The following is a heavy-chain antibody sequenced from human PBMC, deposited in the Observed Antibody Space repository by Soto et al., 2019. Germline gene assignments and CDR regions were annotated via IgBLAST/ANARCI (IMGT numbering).Heavy chain of an antibody. J-gene: IGHJ4*02. CDR3: ARDEVPGGLFDY. D-gene: IGHD3-10*01. CDR1: GFTFSSYS. V-gene: IGHV3-21*01. Sequence: EVQLVESGGGLVKPGGSLRLSCAASGFTFSSYSMNWVRQAPGKGLEWVSSISSSSSYIYYADSVKGRFTISRDNAKHSLYLQMNSLRAEDTAVYYCARDEVPGGLFDYWGQGTLVTVSS. CDR2: ISSSSSYI.